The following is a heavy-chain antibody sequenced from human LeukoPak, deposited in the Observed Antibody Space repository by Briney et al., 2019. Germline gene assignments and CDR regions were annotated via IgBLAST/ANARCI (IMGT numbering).Heavy chain of an antibody. CDR3: APLKGYSYGWDY. CDR1: GYTLTELS. D-gene: IGHD5-18*01. J-gene: IGHJ4*02. Sequence: ASVKVSCKVSGYTLTELSMHWVRQAPGKGLEWMGGFDPEDGETIYAQKFQGRVTMTEGTSTDTAYMELSSLRSEDTAVYYCAPLKGYSYGWDYWGQGTLVTVSS. V-gene: IGHV1-24*01. CDR2: FDPEDGET.